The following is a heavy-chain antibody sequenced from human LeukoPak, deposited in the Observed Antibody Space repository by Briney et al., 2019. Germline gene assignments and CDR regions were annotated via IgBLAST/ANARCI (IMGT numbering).Heavy chain of an antibody. CDR1: GGTFSSYA. J-gene: IGHJ5*02. D-gene: IGHD2-15*01. CDR3: AXXXVVVVAATMGGWFDP. CDR2: IIPIFGTA. Sequence: GASVKVSCKASGGTFSSYAISWVRQAPGQGLEWMGGIIPIFGTANYARKFQGRVTITADKSTSTAYMELSSLRSEDTAVYYCAXXXVVVVAATMGGWFDPWGQGTLVTVSS. V-gene: IGHV1-69*06.